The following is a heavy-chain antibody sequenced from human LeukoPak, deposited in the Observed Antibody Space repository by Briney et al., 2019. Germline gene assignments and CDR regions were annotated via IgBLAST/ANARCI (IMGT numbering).Heavy chain of an antibody. D-gene: IGHD6-13*01. V-gene: IGHV4-39*07. Sequence: SETLSLTCTVSGGSISSGTYYWGWIRQPPGKGLEWIGSVYDSGSTHYNPSLKSRVTISVDTSKNQFSLKVSSVTAADTAVYYCARVGNSWYDAFDIWGQGTMVTVSS. CDR2: VYDSGST. CDR3: ARVGNSWYDAFDI. CDR1: GGSISSGTYY. J-gene: IGHJ3*02.